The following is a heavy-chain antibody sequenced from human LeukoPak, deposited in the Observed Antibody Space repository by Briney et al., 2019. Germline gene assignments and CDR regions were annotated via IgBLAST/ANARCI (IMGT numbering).Heavy chain of an antibody. Sequence: PGRSLRLSCVPSGFTFSSYCMRWVRQAPGKGLEWVAYIQDGRHKYYLDSVKGRFTISRDNAKNSLYLQTNSLRAEHPAVNYRARFFVIWGEETMVSV. J-gene: IGHJ3*02. CDR1: GFTFSSYC. CDR2: IQDGRHK. V-gene: IGHV3-7*05. CDR3: ARFFVI.